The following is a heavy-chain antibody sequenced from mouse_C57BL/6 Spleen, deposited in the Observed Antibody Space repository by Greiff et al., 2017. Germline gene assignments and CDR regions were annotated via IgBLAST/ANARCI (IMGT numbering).Heavy chain of an antibody. CDR3: ARDEDGYVYDGYFDY. Sequence: EVQLVESGGGLVKPGGSLKLSCAASGFTFSSYAMSWVRQTPEKRLEWVATISDGGSYTYYPDNVKGRFTISRDNAKNNLYLQMSHLKSEDTAMYYCARDEDGYVYDGYFDYWGQGTTLTVSS. CDR1: GFTFSSYA. V-gene: IGHV5-4*01. CDR2: ISDGGSYT. D-gene: IGHD2-2*01. J-gene: IGHJ2*01.